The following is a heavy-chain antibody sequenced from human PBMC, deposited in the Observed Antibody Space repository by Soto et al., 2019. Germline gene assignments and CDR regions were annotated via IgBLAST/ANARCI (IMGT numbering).Heavy chain of an antibody. D-gene: IGHD3-9*01. CDR1: GYSFTSYW. CDR2: IDPSDSYT. Sequence: GESLKISCKGSGYSFTSYWISWVRQMPGKGLEWMGRIDPSDSYTNYSPSFQGHVTISADKSISTAYLQWSSLKASDTAMYYCARLGGILPSSYYYYGMDVWGQGTTVTVSS. CDR3: ARLGGILPSSYYYYGMDV. J-gene: IGHJ6*02. V-gene: IGHV5-10-1*01.